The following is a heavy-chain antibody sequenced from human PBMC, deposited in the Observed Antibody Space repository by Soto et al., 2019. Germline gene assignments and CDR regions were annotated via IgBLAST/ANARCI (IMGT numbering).Heavy chain of an antibody. CDR2: IIPILGIA. CDR3: ARDPPRGYSGHDYYYYYMDV. J-gene: IGHJ6*03. CDR1: GGTFSSYT. V-gene: IGHV1-69*04. Sequence: QVQLVHSGAEVKKPGSSVKVSCKASGGTFSSYTISWVRQAPGQGLEWMGRIIPILGIANYAQKFQGRVTITADKSTSTAYMELSSLRSGDTAVYYCARDPPRGYSGHDYYYYYMDVWGKGTTVTVSS. D-gene: IGHD5-12*01.